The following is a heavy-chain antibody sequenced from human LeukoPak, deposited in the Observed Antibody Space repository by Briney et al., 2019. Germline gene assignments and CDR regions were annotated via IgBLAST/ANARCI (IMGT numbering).Heavy chain of an antibody. CDR3: ATVQAGSNYEPFDY. D-gene: IGHD1-26*01. V-gene: IGHV3-21*03. Sequence: GGSLRLSCAASGFTFNTYSMNWVRQAPGKGLEWVSSISSSSTYIYYADSVKGRFTISRDNAKNSLYLQMNSLKTEDTAVYYCATVQAGSNYEPFDYWGQGTLVTVSS. CDR1: GFTFNTYS. CDR2: ISSSSTYI. J-gene: IGHJ4*02.